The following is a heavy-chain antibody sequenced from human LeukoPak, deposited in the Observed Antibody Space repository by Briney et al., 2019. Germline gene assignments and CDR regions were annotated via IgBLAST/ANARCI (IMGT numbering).Heavy chain of an antibody. CDR3: ARVVPAAKNYYYYYYMDV. V-gene: IGHV3-64*01. CDR2: ISSNGGST. Sequence: QAGGSLRLSCAASGFTFSSYAMHWVRQAPGKGLEYVSAISSNGGSTCYANSVKGRFTISRDNFKNTLYLQMGSLRAEDMAVYYCARVVPAAKNYYYYYYMDVWGKGTTVTVSS. CDR1: GFTFSSYA. D-gene: IGHD2-2*01. J-gene: IGHJ6*03.